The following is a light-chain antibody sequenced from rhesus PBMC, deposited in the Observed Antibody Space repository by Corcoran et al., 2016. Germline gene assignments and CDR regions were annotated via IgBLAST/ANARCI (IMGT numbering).Light chain of an antibody. Sequence: ETVVTQSPATLSLSPGERATLSCRASQSVGSYLAWYLQKPGQAPRLLISGASSRATGIPDRFSGGGSGTDLPLTISSLEPEDVGGYYCQQSSNLYSFGQGTKVEIK. CDR2: GAS. CDR1: QSVGSY. CDR3: QQSSNLYS. J-gene: IGKJ2*01. V-gene: IGKV3-24*04.